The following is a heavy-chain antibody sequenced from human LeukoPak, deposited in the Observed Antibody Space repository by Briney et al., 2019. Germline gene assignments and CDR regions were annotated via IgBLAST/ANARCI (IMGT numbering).Heavy chain of an antibody. D-gene: IGHD3/OR15-3a*01. J-gene: IGHJ4*02. Sequence: GGSLRLSCAASAFTVSIYSMNWVRQAPGKGREWVSYISSSSSTIYYADSVKVRFNISRDNAKNSLYLQMNSLRDEDTAVYYCARAFGLTDYWGQGTLVTVSS. V-gene: IGHV3-48*02. CDR2: ISSSSSTI. CDR1: AFTVSIYS. CDR3: ARAFGLTDY.